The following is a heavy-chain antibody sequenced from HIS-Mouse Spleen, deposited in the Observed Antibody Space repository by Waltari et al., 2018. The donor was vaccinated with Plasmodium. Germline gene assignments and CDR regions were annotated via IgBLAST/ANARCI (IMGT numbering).Heavy chain of an antibody. V-gene: IGHV1-2*02. CDR3: ARVLGYKAAAGTFVEYFQH. CDR2: INPNSGGT. J-gene: IGHJ1*01. D-gene: IGHD6-13*01. CDR1: GYTFTGYY. Sequence: VQLVQSGAEVKKPGAPVKVSCKASGYTFTGYYIHWVRQAPGHGLEWRGRINPNSGGTNYAQKFQGRVTMTRDTSISTAYMELSRLRSDDTAVYYCARVLGYKAAAGTFVEYFQHWGQGTLVTVSS.